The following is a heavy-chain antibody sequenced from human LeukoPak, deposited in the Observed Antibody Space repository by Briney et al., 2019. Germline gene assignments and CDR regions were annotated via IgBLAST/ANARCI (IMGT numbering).Heavy chain of an antibody. CDR1: GFTFSDYS. V-gene: IGHV3-21*01. J-gene: IGHJ1*01. Sequence: GGSLRLSCTASGFTFSDYSMNWVRQAPGKGLEWVSSISRRSRHVYYAGSVKGRFTISRDNAKNSLHLQMNSLRAEDMAVYFCVRDLMGSGATTAYLHHWGQGTLVTVSS. CDR3: VRDLMGSGATTAYLHH. CDR2: ISRRSRHV. D-gene: IGHD4/OR15-4a*01.